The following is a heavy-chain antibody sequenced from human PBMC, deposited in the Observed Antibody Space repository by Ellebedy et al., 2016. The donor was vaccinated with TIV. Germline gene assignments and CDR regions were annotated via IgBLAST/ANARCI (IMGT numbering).Heavy chain of an antibody. Sequence: GESLKISXAASGFTFSSYAMSWVRQAPGKGLEWVSAISGSGGSTYYADSVKGRFTISRDNSKNTLYLQMNSLRAEDTAVYYCAKGTIVVPAAIYAADYWGQGTLVTVSS. CDR2: ISGSGGST. CDR3: AKGTIVVPAAIYAADY. V-gene: IGHV3-23*01. D-gene: IGHD2-2*01. CDR1: GFTFSSYA. J-gene: IGHJ4*02.